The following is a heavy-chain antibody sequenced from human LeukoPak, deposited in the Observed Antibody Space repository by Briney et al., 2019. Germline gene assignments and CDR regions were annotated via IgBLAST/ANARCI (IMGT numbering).Heavy chain of an antibody. CDR2: ISEDGTKK. CDR1: GFSFSFYG. Sequence: GRSLRLSCAASGFSFSFYGMHCVRQAPGKGLEWVAVISEDGTKKNYAESVKGRFTISRDNSNNTLYLQMNSLRAEDTAVYYCAKDRETTASGTFDNWGQGTLVTVSS. J-gene: IGHJ4*02. V-gene: IGHV3-30*18. CDR3: AKDRETTASGTFDN. D-gene: IGHD6-13*01.